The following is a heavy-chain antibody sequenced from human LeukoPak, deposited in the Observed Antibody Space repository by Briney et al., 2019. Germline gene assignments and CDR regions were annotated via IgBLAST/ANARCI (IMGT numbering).Heavy chain of an antibody. J-gene: IGHJ4*02. CDR1: GFTFSSYS. CDR3: ARDPGYCSGGSCRPTGSDY. D-gene: IGHD2-15*01. Sequence: GGSLRLCCAASGFTFSSYSMNWVRQAPGKGLEWVSSISSSSSYIYYADSVKGRFTISRDNAKNSLYLQMNSLRAEDTAVYYCARDPGYCSGGSCRPTGSDYWGQGTLVTVSS. CDR2: ISSSSSYI. V-gene: IGHV3-21*01.